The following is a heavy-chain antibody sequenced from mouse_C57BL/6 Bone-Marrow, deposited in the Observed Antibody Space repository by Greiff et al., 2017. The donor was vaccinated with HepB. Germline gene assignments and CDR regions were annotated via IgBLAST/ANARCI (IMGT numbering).Heavy chain of an antibody. J-gene: IGHJ4*01. D-gene: IGHD3-2*02. CDR1: GFSLTSYG. Sequence: VQLQQSGPGLVAPSQSLSITCTVSGFSLTSYGVDWVRQSPGKGLEWLGVIWGVGSTNYNSALKSRLSISKDNSKSQVFLKMNSLQTDDTAMYYCARQLRNYAMDYWGQGTSVTVSS. CDR2: IWGVGST. V-gene: IGHV2-6*01. CDR3: ARQLRNYAMDY.